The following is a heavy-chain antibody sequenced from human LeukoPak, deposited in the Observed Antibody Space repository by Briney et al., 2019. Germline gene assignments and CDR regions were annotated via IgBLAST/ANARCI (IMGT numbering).Heavy chain of an antibody. CDR3: AKDSGIAAAGTGEYFQH. CDR2: ISGDGGST. V-gene: IGHV3-43*02. Sequence: GGSLRLSCAASGFTFDDYAMHWVRQAPGKGLEWVSLISGDGGSTYYADSVKGRFTISRDNAKNSLYLQMNSLRAEDMALYYCAKDSGIAAAGTGEYFQHWGQGTLVTVSS. J-gene: IGHJ1*01. D-gene: IGHD6-13*01. CDR1: GFTFDDYA.